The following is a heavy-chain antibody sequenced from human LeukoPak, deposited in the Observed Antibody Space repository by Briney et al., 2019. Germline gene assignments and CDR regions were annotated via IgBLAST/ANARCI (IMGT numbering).Heavy chain of an antibody. CDR3: ASYDSSGYYHTPDAFDI. J-gene: IGHJ3*02. CDR2: ISSSSSYI. V-gene: IGHV3-21*01. D-gene: IGHD3-22*01. Sequence: GGSLRLSCAASGFTFSSYSMNWVRQAPGKGLEWVSSISSSSSYIYYADSVKGRFTISRDNAKNSPYLQMNSLRAEDTAVYYCASYDSSGYYHTPDAFDIWGQGTMVTVSS. CDR1: GFTFSSYS.